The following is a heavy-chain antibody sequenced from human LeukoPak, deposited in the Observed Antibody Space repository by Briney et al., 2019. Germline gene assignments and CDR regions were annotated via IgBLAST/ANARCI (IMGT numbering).Heavy chain of an antibody. J-gene: IGHJ4*02. D-gene: IGHD3-22*01. CDR3: ARTRYHESTGYNPTYYFVY. Sequence: SETLSLTCTDPGDSTTGYTWSCSRQPPGKRLEWIGYIYNTLDTTYNPSLESRVTISLDMSNKQFSLRLSSVPAADTAVYYCARTRYHESTGYNPTYYFVYWGQGILVTVSS. V-gene: IGHV4-59*01. CDR1: GDSTTGYT. CDR2: IYNTLDT.